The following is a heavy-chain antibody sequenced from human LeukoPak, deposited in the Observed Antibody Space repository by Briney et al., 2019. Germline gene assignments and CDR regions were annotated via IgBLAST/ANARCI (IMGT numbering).Heavy chain of an antibody. Sequence: QSGGSLRLSCAASGFTFSSYWMSWVRQAPGKGLEWVSAISGSGGSTYYADSVKGRFTISRDNSKNTLYLQMNSLRAEDTAVYYCAKDHGDRATRGWVNWFDPWGQGTLVTVSS. V-gene: IGHV3-23*01. CDR1: GFTFSSYW. CDR3: AKDHGDRATRGWVNWFDP. D-gene: IGHD4-17*01. J-gene: IGHJ5*02. CDR2: ISGSGGST.